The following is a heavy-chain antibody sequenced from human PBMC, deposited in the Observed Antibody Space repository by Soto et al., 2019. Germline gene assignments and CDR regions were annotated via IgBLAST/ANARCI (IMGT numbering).Heavy chain of an antibody. CDR2: INTGNGKT. J-gene: IGHJ5*02. V-gene: IGHV1-3*04. CDR1: GYTFTTYG. Sequence: ASVKVSCKRSGYTFTTYGLHWVRQAPGQRLEWIGWINTGNGKTKYSPNFPGRVTITRDTSATTTYMELSSLRADDTAVYYXATGSPTGTPLYCGGDCPIDPGCQGTLVPVSS. D-gene: IGHD2-21*02. CDR3: ATGSPTGTPLYCGGDCPIDP.